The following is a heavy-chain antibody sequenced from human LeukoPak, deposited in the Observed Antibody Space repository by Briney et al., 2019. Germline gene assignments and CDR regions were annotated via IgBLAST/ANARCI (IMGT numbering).Heavy chain of an antibody. CDR1: GGTFSSYA. Sequence: ASVKVSCKASGGTFSSYAISWVRQAPGQGLEWMGRIIPILGIANYAQKFQGRVTITADKSTSTAYMELSSLRSEDTAVYYCAADYDFWSGYADYWGQGTLVTVSS. J-gene: IGHJ4*02. CDR3: AADYDFWSGYADY. V-gene: IGHV1-69*04. CDR2: IIPILGIA. D-gene: IGHD3-3*01.